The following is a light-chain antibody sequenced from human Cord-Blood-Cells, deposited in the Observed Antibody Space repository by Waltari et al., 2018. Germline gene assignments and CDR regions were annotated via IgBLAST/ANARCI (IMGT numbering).Light chain of an antibody. J-gene: IGLJ3*02. CDR1: RSDVGGYNL. CDR3: SSYTSSSTWV. Sequence: QSALTQPASVSGSPGQSITISCTGPRSDVGGYNLVSWYQQHPGKAPKLMIYDVSNRPSGVSNRFSGSKSGNTASLTISGLQAEDEADYYCSSYTSSSTWVFGGGTKLTVL. CDR2: DVS. V-gene: IGLV2-14*01.